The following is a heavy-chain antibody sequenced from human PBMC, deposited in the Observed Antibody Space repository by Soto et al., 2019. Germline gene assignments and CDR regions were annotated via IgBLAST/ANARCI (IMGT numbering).Heavy chain of an antibody. CDR2: IWFDGDNK. Sequence: QVQLVESGGGVVQPERALRLSCVASGFTFSDYGMHWVRQAPGKGLGWVAAIWFDGDNKFYADSVKGRFTISRDNSKNTLYLQMNSLSGDDTAVYYCAREHSSTWYNGMDVWGQGTTVTVSS. D-gene: IGHD6-19*01. CDR1: GFTFSDYG. V-gene: IGHV3-33*01. J-gene: IGHJ6*02. CDR3: AREHSSTWYNGMDV.